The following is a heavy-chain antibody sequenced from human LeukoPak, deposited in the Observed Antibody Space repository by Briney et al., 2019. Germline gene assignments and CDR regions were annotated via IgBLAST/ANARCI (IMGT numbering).Heavy chain of an antibody. CDR2: IFPSGGEI. CDR3: ARDEVGAIDY. Sequence: GGSLRLSCAASGFTFSTFAMIWVRQPPGKGLEWVSSIFPSGGEIHYADSVRGRFTISRDNSKSTLYLQMNSLRAEDTAVYYCARDEVGAIDYWGQGTLVTVSS. D-gene: IGHD1-26*01. V-gene: IGHV3-23*01. J-gene: IGHJ4*02. CDR1: GFTFSTFA.